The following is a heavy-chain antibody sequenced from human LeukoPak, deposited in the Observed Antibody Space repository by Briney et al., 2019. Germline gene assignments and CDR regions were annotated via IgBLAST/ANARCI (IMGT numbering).Heavy chain of an antibody. CDR3: ARALAWGGSSYSYYYMDV. V-gene: IGHV1-8*01. CDR1: GYTFSDYD. D-gene: IGHD1-26*01. CDR2: INPNSGNA. Sequence: ASVTVSCKASGYTFSDYDINWVRQATGQGLEWMGWINPNSGNADYAQKFQGRVTITRNTSISTAYMELSSLRSEDTAVYYCARALAWGGSSYSYYYMDVWDKGTTVTVSS. J-gene: IGHJ6*03.